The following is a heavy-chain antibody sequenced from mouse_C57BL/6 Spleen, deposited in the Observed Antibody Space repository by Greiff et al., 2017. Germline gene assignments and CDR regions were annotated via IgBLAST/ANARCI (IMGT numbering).Heavy chain of an antibody. V-gene: IGHV1-75*01. CDR3: ARSSFYGTRYFDV. CDR2: IFPGSGST. Sequence: QVQLQQPGAELVKPGASVKISCKASGYTFTDYYINWVKQRPGQGLEWIGWIFPGSGSTYYNEKFKGKATLTVDKSSSTAYMLLSSLTSEDSAVYYCARSSFYGTRYFDVWGTGTTVTVSS. J-gene: IGHJ1*03. D-gene: IGHD1-1*01. CDR1: GYTFTDYY.